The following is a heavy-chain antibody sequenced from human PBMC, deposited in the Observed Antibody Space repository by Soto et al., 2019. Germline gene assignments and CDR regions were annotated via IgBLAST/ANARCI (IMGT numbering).Heavy chain of an antibody. Sequence: QVQLQQWGAGLLKASETLSLTCVVSGGSFSGYFWTWIRQSPGRGLEWIGEISHSGSRNNNPAFQSRAIISVDSSKNHVSLKLSSVTAADSATYFCARGLAYDRPITVAEPFDSWGQGTLVTVSS. V-gene: IGHV4-34*04. CDR3: ARGLAYDRPITVAEPFDS. CDR2: ISHSGSR. D-gene: IGHD6-19*01. J-gene: IGHJ4*02. CDR1: GGSFSGYF.